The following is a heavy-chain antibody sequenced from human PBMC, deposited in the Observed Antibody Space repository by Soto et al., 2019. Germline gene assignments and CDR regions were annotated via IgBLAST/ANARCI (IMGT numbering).Heavy chain of an antibody. CDR2: ISYDGSNK. V-gene: IGHV3-30*18. CDR3: AKDRVDCSSTSCYLGGYYYYYGMDV. CDR1: GFTFSSYG. J-gene: IGHJ6*02. Sequence: GSLRLSCAASGFTFSSYGMHWVRQAPGKGLEWVAVISYDGSNKYYADSVKGRFTISRDNSKNTLYLQMNSLRAEDTAVYYCAKDRVDCSSTSCYLGGYYYYYGMDVWGQGTTVTVSS. D-gene: IGHD2-2*01.